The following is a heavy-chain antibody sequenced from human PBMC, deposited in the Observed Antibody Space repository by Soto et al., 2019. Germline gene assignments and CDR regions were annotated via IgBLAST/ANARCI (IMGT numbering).Heavy chain of an antibody. CDR1: SX. J-gene: IGHJ4*02. V-gene: IGHV3-11*01. D-gene: IGHD2-2*01. CDR3: ARGDFYQYYFDY. CDR2: ISSSGSTI. Sequence: SXKSGIRQAPGRGLEWVSYISSSGSTIYYADSVKGRFTISRDNAKNSLYLQMDSLRAEDTAVYYCARGDFYQYYFDYWGQGTLVTVSS.